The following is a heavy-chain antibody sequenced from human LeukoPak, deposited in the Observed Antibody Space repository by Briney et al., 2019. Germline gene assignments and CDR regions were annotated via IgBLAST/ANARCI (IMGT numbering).Heavy chain of an antibody. CDR1: GYTFTSYY. CDR3: ARGGNYYDTSGYYSDY. D-gene: IGHD3-22*01. V-gene: IGHV1-46*01. J-gene: IGHJ4*02. CDR2: INPSGGST. Sequence: GASVKVSCKASGYTFTSYYMHWVRQAPGQGLEWMGIINPSGGSTNYAQNFQGRVTMTRDTSTSTVYMELSSLRSEDTAVYYCARGGNYYDTSGYYSDYWGQGTLVTVSS.